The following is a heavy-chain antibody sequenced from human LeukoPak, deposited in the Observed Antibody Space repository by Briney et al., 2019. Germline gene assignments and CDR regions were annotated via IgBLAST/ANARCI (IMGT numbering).Heavy chain of an antibody. CDR2: MNTNTGNP. CDR3: AVLSYDSSGYYYPFDY. J-gene: IGHJ4*02. V-gene: IGHV7-4-1*02. CDR1: GYTFTPYS. Sequence: ASVKVSCKASGYTFTPYSINWVRQAPGQGLEWMGWMNTNTGNPTYAQGFTGRFVFSLDTSVSTAYLQISSLKTEDTAVYYCAVLSYDSSGYYYPFDYWGQGTLVTVSS. D-gene: IGHD3-22*01.